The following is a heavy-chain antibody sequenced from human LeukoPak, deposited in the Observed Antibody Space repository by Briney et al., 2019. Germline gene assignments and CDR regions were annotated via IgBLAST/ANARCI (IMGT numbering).Heavy chain of an antibody. CDR1: GFTFSDYY. CDR3: VRGSRWLQYAFDY. Sequence: PGGSLRLSCAASGFTFSDYYMGWIRQAPGKGLEWISYISSGGNAILYTDSVQGRFTTSRDNAKDSLFLQMSSLRDDDTAVYYCVRGSRWLQYAFDYWGQGILVTVSS. D-gene: IGHD5-24*01. J-gene: IGHJ4*02. V-gene: IGHV3-11*04. CDR2: ISSGGNAI.